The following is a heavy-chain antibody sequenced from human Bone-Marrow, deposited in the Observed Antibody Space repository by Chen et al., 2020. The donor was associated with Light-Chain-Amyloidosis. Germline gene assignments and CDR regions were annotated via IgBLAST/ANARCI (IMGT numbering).Heavy chain of an antibody. V-gene: IGHV5-51*01. CDR3: ARRRDGYNFDY. D-gene: IGHD5-12*01. CDR2: IDPDASDA. J-gene: IGHJ4*02. CDR1: GYTFPNYW. Sequence: EVQLEQSGPEVKKPGESLKISCKGSGYTFPNYWIGWVRQMPGKGLEWMGVIDPDASDARYSPSFEGQVTISADKSITTTYLQWRSLKASDTAMYYCARRRDGYNFDYWGQGTLVTVSS.